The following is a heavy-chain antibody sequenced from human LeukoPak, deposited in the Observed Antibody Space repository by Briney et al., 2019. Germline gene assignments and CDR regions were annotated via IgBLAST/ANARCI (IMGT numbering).Heavy chain of an antibody. CDR1: GGSISSYY. J-gene: IGHJ5*02. Sequence: PSETLSLTCTVSGGSISSYYWSWIRQPPGKGLEWIGYIYYSGSTNYNPSLKSRVTISVDTSRNQFSLKLSSVTAADTAVYYCVRHAGEGDIVVVPAAISWFDPWGQGTLVTVSS. V-gene: IGHV4-59*08. CDR3: VRHAGEGDIVVVPAAISWFDP. CDR2: IYYSGST. D-gene: IGHD2-2*01.